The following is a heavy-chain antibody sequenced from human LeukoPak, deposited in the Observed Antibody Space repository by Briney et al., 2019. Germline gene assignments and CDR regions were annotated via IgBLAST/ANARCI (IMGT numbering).Heavy chain of an antibody. J-gene: IGHJ4*02. V-gene: IGHV3-48*03. D-gene: IGHD3-10*01. CDR3: ARVGRDYYGSGRLDY. CDR2: ISSSGSTI. Sequence: PGGSLRLSCAASGFTSSSYEMSWVRQAPGKGLEWVSYISSSGSTIYYADSVKGRFTISRDNAKNSLYLQMNSLRAEDTAVYYCARVGRDYYGSGRLDYWGQGTLVTVSS. CDR1: GFTSSSYE.